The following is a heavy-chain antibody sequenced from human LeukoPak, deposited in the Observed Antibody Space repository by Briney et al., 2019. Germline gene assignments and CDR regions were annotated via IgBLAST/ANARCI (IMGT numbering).Heavy chain of an antibody. V-gene: IGHV4-59*12. J-gene: IGHJ5*02. Sequence: PSETLSLTCTVSGGSISSYYWSWIRQPPGKGLEWIGYIYHSGSTYYNPSLKSRVTISVDRSKNQFSLKLSSVTAADTAVYYCARGRVSRYEAWGQGTLVTVSS. CDR3: ARGRVSRYEA. D-gene: IGHD1-14*01. CDR2: IYHSGST. CDR1: GGSISSYY.